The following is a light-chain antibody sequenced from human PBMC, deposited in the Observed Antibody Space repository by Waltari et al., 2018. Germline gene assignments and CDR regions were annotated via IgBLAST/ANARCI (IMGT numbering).Light chain of an antibody. J-gene: IGLJ3*02. V-gene: IGLV2-23*02. CDR1: NSDVGRYNL. CDR3: CSYAGSFTWV. Sequence: QSAPTQPASVSGSPGQSITISCTGTNSDVGRYNLVSWCQQHPDKAPKLIIYDVTDRPSGVSDRLSGSKSGNTASLTISGLQAEDEADYYCCSYAGSFTWVFGGGTKLTVL. CDR2: DVT.